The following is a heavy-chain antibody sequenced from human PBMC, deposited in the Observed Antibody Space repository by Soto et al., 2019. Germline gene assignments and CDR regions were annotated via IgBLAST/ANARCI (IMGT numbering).Heavy chain of an antibody. CDR2: ISYDGSNK. CDR3: ARAWDSSGYLLGLFDY. V-gene: IGHV3-30-3*01. CDR1: GFTFSSYA. J-gene: IGHJ4*02. Sequence: GGSLRLSCAASGFTFSSYAMHWVRQAPGKGLEWVAVISYDGSNKYYADSVKGRFTISRDNSKNTLYLQMNSLRAEDTAVYYCARAWDSSGYLLGLFDYWGQGTLVTVSS. D-gene: IGHD3-22*01.